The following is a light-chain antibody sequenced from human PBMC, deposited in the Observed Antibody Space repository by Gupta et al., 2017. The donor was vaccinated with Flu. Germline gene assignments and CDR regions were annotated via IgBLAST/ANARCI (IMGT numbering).Light chain of an antibody. CDR1: QSVSSY. CDR2: DTS. CDR3: QKRSNWIT. V-gene: IGKV3-11*01. Sequence: SPATLSLSPGERATLSCRASQSVSSYLAWYQQKPGQAPRLLIYDTSNRATGIPARFSGSGSGTDFTPTISSLEPEDFAVYYCQKRSNWITFGQGTRLEIK. J-gene: IGKJ5*01.